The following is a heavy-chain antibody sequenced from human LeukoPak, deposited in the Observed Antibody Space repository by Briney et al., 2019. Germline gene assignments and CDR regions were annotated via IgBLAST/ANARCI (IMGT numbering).Heavy chain of an antibody. CDR2: IRYDGSNK. CDR3: AKTEQLLIDY. D-gene: IGHD2-2*01. Sequence: GGSLRLSCAASGFTFSSYGMHWVRQAPGKGLEWVAFIRYDGSNKYYADSVKGRFTTSRDNSKNTLYLQMNSLRAEDTAVYYCAKTEQLLIDYWGQGTLVTVSS. CDR1: GFTFSSYG. V-gene: IGHV3-30*02. J-gene: IGHJ4*02.